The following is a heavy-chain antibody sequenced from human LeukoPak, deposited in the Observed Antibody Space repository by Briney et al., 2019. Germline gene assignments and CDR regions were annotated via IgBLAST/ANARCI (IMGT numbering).Heavy chain of an antibody. J-gene: IGHJ4*02. CDR1: GYSISSGYY. CDR3: ARQIFGVVIAYFDY. CDR2: IYHSGST. Sequence: SETLSLTCAVSGYSISSGYYWGWIRQPPGKGLEWIGSIYHSGSTYYNPSPKSRVTISVDTSKNQFSLKLSSVTAADTAVYYCARQIFGVVIAYFDYWGQGTLVTVSS. V-gene: IGHV4-38-2*01. D-gene: IGHD3-3*01.